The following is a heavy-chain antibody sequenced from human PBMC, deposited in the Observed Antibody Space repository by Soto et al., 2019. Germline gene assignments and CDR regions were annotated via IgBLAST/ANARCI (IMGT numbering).Heavy chain of an antibody. D-gene: IGHD6-25*01. V-gene: IGHV4-38-2*02. CDR2: IYYGGST. CDR3: ARERGRLYGMDV. CDR1: GYSISSGYF. Sequence: SETLSLTCAVSGYSISSGYFWGWIRRPPGKGLEWIGSIYYGGSTYYTPSLKSRVTISVDTSKNQFSLRLSSVTATDTAVYFCARERGRLYGMDVWGQGTTVTVPS. J-gene: IGHJ6*02.